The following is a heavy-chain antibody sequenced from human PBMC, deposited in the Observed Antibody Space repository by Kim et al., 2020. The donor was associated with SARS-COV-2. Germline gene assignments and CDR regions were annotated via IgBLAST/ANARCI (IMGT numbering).Heavy chain of an antibody. J-gene: IGHJ3*01. CDR3: VKNRGYNSVGAYDV. CDR1: GFTFSDHY. D-gene: IGHD2-15*01. CDR2: SRNEANAYTT. Sequence: GGSLRLSCVASGFTFSDHYIDWVRQAPGAGLEWVGRSRNEANAYTTEFAASVRGRFTISRHDSERSVYLQMNSLKTDDTAVYYCVKNRGYNSVGAYDVWGQGTMVTVSS. V-gene: IGHV3-72*01.